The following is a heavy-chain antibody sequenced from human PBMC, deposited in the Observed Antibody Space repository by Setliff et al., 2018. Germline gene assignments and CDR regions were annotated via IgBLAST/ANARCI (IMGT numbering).Heavy chain of an antibody. V-gene: IGHV4-34*01. D-gene: IGHD2-2*01. CDR1: GQSFSDYY. CDR2: IYHSGST. J-gene: IGHJ6*02. CDR3: ARDRQYCSSPTCYGSYFYYYGMDV. Sequence: SETLSLTCAIYGQSFSDYYWSWVRQPPGKGLEWIGEIYHSGSTNYNPSLKSRVTISVDTSKNQFSLKLSSVTAADTAVYYCARDRQYCSSPTCYGSYFYYYGMDVWGQGTTVTVSS.